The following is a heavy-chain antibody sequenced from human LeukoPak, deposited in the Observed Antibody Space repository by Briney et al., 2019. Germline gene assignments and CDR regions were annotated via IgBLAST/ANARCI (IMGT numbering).Heavy chain of an antibody. CDR2: IYTSGST. CDR3: ARSLRGSASSEDYYYYYMDV. J-gene: IGHJ6*03. D-gene: IGHD2-15*01. V-gene: IGHV4-61*02. Sequence: PSETLSLTCTVSGGSISSGSSYWRWIRQPAGKGLEWIGRIYTSGSTSYNPSLKSRITISVDTSKNQFSLKLSSVTAADTAVYYCARSLRGSASSEDYYYYYMDVWGKGTTVTVSS. CDR1: GGSISSGSSY.